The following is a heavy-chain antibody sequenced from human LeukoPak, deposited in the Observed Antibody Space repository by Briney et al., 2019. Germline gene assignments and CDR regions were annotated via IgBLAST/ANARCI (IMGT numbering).Heavy chain of an antibody. Sequence: PGGSLRLSCVASGFTVISNYMSWVRPAPGKGLECVSVIHSGGSTYYADSVKGRFTISRDSAKNTLYLQMNSLRAEDTAVYYCARVRGSWYVDYWGQGTLVTVSS. CDR2: IHSGGST. J-gene: IGHJ4*02. D-gene: IGHD6-13*01. V-gene: IGHV3-53*01. CDR3: ARVRGSWYVDY. CDR1: GFTVISNY.